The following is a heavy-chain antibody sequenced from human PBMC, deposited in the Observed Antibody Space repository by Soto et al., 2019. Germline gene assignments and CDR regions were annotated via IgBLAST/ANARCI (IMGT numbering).Heavy chain of an antibody. V-gene: IGHV4-4*02. J-gene: IGHJ4*02. CDR2: IYHSGST. Sequence: SETLSLTCAVSGGSISSSNWWSWGRQPPGKGLEWIGEIYHSGSTNYNPSLKSRVTISVDKSKNQFSLHLSSVTPEDTAVYYCARVQHPAYFDNWGQGTSVTVSS. CDR3: ARVQHPAYFDN. CDR1: GGSISSSNW.